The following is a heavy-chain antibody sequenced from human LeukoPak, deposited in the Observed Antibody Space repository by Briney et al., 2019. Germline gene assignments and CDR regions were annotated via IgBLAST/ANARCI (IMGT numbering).Heavy chain of an antibody. Sequence: SETLSLTCTVSGGSISSYYWSWIRQPPGKGLEWIGYIYYSGSTNYNPSLKSRVTISVDTSKNQFSLKLSSVTAADTAVYYCARLTGYYYYMGVWGKGTTVTVSS. CDR2: IYYSGST. J-gene: IGHJ6*03. V-gene: IGHV4-59*01. D-gene: IGHD1-14*01. CDR1: GGSISSYY. CDR3: ARLTGYYYYMGV.